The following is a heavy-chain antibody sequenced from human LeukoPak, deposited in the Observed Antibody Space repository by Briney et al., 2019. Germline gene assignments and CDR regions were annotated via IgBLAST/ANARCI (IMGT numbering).Heavy chain of an antibody. CDR3: AKRSGTISYYFDY. CDR2: INSDGSST. J-gene: IGHJ4*02. V-gene: IGHV3-74*01. Sequence: PGGSLRLSCAASGFTFSSYWMHWVRQAPGKGLVWVSRINSDGSSTSYADSVKGRFTISRDNAKNTLYLQMNSLRAEDTAVYYCAKRSGTISYYFDYWGQGTLVTVSS. D-gene: IGHD3-3*01. CDR1: GFTFSSYW.